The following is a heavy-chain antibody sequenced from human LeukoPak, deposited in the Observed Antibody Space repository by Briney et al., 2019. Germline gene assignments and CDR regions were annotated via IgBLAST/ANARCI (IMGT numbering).Heavy chain of an antibody. Sequence: ASVTVSCKASGYTFTSYYMHWVRQAPGQGLEWMGIINPSGGSTSYAQKFQGRVTMTRDTSTSTVYMELSSLRSEDTAVYYCARDRIGYCSGGSCYPGWFDPWGQGTLVTVSS. V-gene: IGHV1-46*01. CDR2: INPSGGST. CDR1: GYTFTSYY. D-gene: IGHD2-15*01. J-gene: IGHJ5*02. CDR3: ARDRIGYCSGGSCYPGWFDP.